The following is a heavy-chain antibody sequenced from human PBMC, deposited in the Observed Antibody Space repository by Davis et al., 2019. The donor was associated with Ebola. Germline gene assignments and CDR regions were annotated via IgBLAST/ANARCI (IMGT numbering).Heavy chain of an antibody. V-gene: IGHV3-21*01. Sequence: GESLKISCAASGFTFSTYSMSWVRQAPGKGLEWVSSISSDSDYIYYADSAKGRFTISRDNAKNSLYLQMNSLRAEDTAVYYCAKVGMWGDYAGRHYHYYGMDVWGKGTTVTVSS. CDR1: GFTFSTYS. CDR2: ISSDSDYI. CDR3: AKVGMWGDYAGRHYHYYGMDV. D-gene: IGHD4-23*01. J-gene: IGHJ6*04.